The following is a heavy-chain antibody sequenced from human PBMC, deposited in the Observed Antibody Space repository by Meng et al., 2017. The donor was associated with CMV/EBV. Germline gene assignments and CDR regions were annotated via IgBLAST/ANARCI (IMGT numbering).Heavy chain of an antibody. J-gene: IGHJ4*02. Sequence: SETLSLTCTVSGGSISSYYWSWIRQPPGKGLEWIGYIYYSGSTNYNPSLKSRVTISVDTSKNQFSLKLSSVTAADTAVYYCARGEDHSGSYYFYFDYWGQGTLVTVSS. D-gene: IGHD1-26*01. CDR1: GGSISSYY. CDR2: IYYSGST. CDR3: ARGEDHSGSYYFYFDY. V-gene: IGHV4-59*01.